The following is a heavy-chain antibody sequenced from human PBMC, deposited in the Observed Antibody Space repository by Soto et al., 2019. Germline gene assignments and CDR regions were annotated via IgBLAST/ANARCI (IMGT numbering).Heavy chain of an antibody. CDR3: AKDGSHNFDY. D-gene: IGHD1-26*01. Sequence: QVQLVESGGGVVQPGRSLRLSCAASGFTFSHYAMHWFRQAPGKGLEWVALMSYDGSNEYYADSVKGRFAISRDNSKNTLYLQMNCMRAEDTAVYYCAKDGSHNFDYWGQGTLVTVSS. CDR1: GFTFSHYA. J-gene: IGHJ4*02. CDR2: MSYDGSNE. V-gene: IGHV3-30*18.